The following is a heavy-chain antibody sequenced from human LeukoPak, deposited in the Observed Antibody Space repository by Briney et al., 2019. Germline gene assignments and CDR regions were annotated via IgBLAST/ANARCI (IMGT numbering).Heavy chain of an antibody. V-gene: IGHV1-18*04. CDR1: GYTFTSYG. D-gene: IGHD3-3*01. J-gene: IGHJ4*02. CDR2: ISAYNGNK. CDR3: ASAKGPFYGFDY. Sequence: ASVKVSCKASGYTFTSYGISWVRQPPGQGLEWMGWISAYNGNKNYAQKLQGRVTMTTVTSTSTAYMELRSLRSDDTAVYYCASAKGPFYGFDYWGQGALVTVSS.